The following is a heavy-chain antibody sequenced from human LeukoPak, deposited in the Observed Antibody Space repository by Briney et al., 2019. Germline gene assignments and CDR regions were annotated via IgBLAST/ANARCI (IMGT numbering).Heavy chain of an antibody. CDR1: GFTFSSHW. Sequence: GGSLRLYCAASGFTFSSHWMIWLRQAPGKGLEWVANIKEDGSEKYYVDSVKGRFTISRDNAKNSLYLQMNSLRAEDTAVYYCARNRLNIDYWGQGTLVTVSS. J-gene: IGHJ4*02. D-gene: IGHD1-14*01. CDR3: ARNRLNIDY. CDR2: IKEDGSEK. V-gene: IGHV3-7*01.